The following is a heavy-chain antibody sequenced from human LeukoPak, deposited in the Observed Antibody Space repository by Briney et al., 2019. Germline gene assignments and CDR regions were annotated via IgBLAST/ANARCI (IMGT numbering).Heavy chain of an antibody. CDR1: GGSISSYY. CDR2: IYYSGST. Sequence: SETLSLTCTVSGGSISSYYWSWIRQPPGKGLEWIGYIYYSGSTNYNPSLKSRVTISVDTSKNQFSLKLGSVTAADTAVYYCAGGNWNYPWYFDYWGQGTLVTVSS. V-gene: IGHV4-59*01. J-gene: IGHJ4*02. CDR3: AGGNWNYPWYFDY. D-gene: IGHD1-7*01.